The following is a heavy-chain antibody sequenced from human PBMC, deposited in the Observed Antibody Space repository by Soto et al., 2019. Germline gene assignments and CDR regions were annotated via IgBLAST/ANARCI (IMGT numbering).Heavy chain of an antibody. Sequence: PSETLSLTCTVSGGSISSYYWSWIRQPPGKGLEWIGYIYYSGSTNYNPSLKSRVTISVDTSKNQFSLKLSSVTAADTAVYYCARGPAPDYYDSSGYPIDYWGQGTLVTVSS. CDR1: GGSISSYY. CDR3: ARGPAPDYYDSSGYPIDY. J-gene: IGHJ4*02. CDR2: IYYSGST. V-gene: IGHV4-59*01. D-gene: IGHD3-22*01.